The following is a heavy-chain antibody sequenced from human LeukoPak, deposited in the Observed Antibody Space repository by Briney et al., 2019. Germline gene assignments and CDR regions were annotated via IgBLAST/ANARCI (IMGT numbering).Heavy chain of an antibody. Sequence: SETLSLTCTVSGGSISSSSYYWGWIRQPPGKGLEWIGSIYYSGSTYYNPSLKSRVTISVDTSKNQFSLKLSSVTAADTAVYYCARPPGLSGSSSWFDPWGQGILVTVSS. J-gene: IGHJ5*02. V-gene: IGHV4-39*01. CDR3: ARPPGLSGSSSWFDP. CDR1: GGSISSSSYY. D-gene: IGHD1-26*01. CDR2: IYYSGST.